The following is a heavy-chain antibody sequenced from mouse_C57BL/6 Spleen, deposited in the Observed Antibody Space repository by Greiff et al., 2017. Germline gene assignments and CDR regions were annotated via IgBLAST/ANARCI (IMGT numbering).Heavy chain of an antibody. J-gene: IGHJ1*03. D-gene: IGHD1-1*01. CDR1: GYTFTSYW. Sequence: QVQLQQPGAELVKPGASVKLSCKASGYTFTSYWMHWVKQRPGQGLEWIGMIHPNRGSTNYNEKFKSKATLTVDKSSSPAYIQLSSLTSEDSAVYYCARSVSGGYFDGWGTGTTVTVSS. V-gene: IGHV1-64*01. CDR2: IHPNRGST. CDR3: ARSVSGGYFDG.